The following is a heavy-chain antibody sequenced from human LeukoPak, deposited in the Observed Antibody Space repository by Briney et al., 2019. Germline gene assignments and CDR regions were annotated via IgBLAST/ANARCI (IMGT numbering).Heavy chain of an antibody. Sequence: ASVKVSCKASGYTFTSYYMHWVRQAAGQGLEWMGIINPSGGSTSYAQKFQGRVTMTRDTSTSTVYMDLSSLRSEDTAVYYCARGSVGSTSPYYYYAMDVWGQGTTVTVSS. V-gene: IGHV1-46*01. CDR3: ARGSVGSTSPYYYYAMDV. CDR1: GYTFTSYY. J-gene: IGHJ6*02. CDR2: INPSGGST. D-gene: IGHD2-2*01.